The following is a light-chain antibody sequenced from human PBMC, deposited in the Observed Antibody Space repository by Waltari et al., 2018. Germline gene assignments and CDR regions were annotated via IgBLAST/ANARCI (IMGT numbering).Light chain of an antibody. Sequence: EIVMTQSPATLSVSPGERATFSCRASQSVSSNLAWYQQTPGQDPSLLIYGASTRATGIPARFSGSGSGTEFNRTISSLQSEDFAVYYCQQYNNWPPGTFGGGTKVEIK. CDR2: GAS. CDR1: QSVSSN. V-gene: IGKV3-15*01. CDR3: QQYNNWPPGT. J-gene: IGKJ4*01.